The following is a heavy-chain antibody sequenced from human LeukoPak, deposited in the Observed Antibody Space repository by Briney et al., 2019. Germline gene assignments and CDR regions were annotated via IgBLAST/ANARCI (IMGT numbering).Heavy chain of an antibody. CDR3: AKGYCSSAACSLDS. D-gene: IGHD2-2*01. J-gene: IGHJ4*02. CDR1: GFTFSSYA. V-gene: IGHV3-23*01. CDR2: INGSGDFT. Sequence: GGSLRLSCAASGFTFSSYAMSWVRQAPGKGLEWVSAINGSGDFTYYADSVKGRFTISRDNPKNTLYLQMNSLRAEDTAVYYCAKGYCSSAACSLDSWGQGTLVTVSS.